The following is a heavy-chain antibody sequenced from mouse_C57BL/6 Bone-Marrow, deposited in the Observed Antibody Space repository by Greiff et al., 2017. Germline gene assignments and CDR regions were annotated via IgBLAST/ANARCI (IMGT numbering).Heavy chain of an antibody. Sequence: EVMLVESGGGLVKPGGSLKLSCAASGFTFSDYGMHWVRQAPETGLEWVAYISSGSSTIYYADTVKVRFTISRDNAKNTLFLQMTSLRSEDTAMYYCARGTRDYWGQGTTLTVSS. J-gene: IGHJ2*01. D-gene: IGHD2-13*01. V-gene: IGHV5-17*01. CDR2: ISSGSSTI. CDR1: GFTFSDYG. CDR3: ARGTRDY.